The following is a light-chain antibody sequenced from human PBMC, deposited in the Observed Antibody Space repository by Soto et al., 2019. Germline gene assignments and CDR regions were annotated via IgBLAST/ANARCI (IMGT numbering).Light chain of an antibody. CDR3: QQYNSWWK. J-gene: IGKJ1*01. V-gene: IGKV1-5*01. Sequence: DIQMTQSPSTLSASVGDRVTITCRASQSISSWLAWYQQKPGKAPKLLIYDASSLESGVPSRFSGSGSGTEFTLTISSLQPDDFATYYCQQYNSWWKFGQGTKV. CDR1: QSISSW. CDR2: DAS.